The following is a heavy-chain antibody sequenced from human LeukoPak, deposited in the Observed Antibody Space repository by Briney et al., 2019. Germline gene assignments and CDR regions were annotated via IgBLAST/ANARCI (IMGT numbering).Heavy chain of an antibody. D-gene: IGHD3-3*01. V-gene: IGHV1-18*04. J-gene: IGHJ3*02. CDR3: ARVPVDWSGYYAFDI. Sequence: ASVKVSCKASGYTFTGYYMHWVRQAPGQGLEWMGWISAYNGNTNYAQKLQGRVTMTTDTSTSTAYMELRSLRSDDTAVYYCARVPVDWSGYYAFDIWGQGTMVTVSS. CDR1: GYTFTGYY. CDR2: ISAYNGNT.